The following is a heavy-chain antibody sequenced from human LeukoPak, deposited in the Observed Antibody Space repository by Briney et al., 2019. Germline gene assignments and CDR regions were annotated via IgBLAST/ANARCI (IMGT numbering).Heavy chain of an antibody. J-gene: IGHJ4*02. CDR2: INPIGGGT. Sequence: ASVKVSCKASGYSFTGYYIHWVRQAPGQGLEWMGWINPIGGGTDYAQKFQGRVTMTRDTSITTAYMEMSSLRSDDTAVYYCARDNGRGYPVYFAYWGQGTLVTVSS. CDR3: ARDNGRGYPVYFAY. V-gene: IGHV1-2*02. D-gene: IGHD3-22*01. CDR1: GYSFTGYY.